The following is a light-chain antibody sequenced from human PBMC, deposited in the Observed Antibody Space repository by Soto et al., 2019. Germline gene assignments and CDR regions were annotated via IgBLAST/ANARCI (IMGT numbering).Light chain of an antibody. V-gene: IGKV4-1*01. CDR2: WAS. Sequence: DIVMTQSPDSLAVSLGETATITCKSSQSILYSSNNNNYLAWYQQKPGQPPRLLIYWASTREFGVPDRFSGSGSGTDFTLTISSLQAEDVAVYYCQQFYSTPYTFGQGTKLEIK. CDR1: QSILYSSNNNNY. J-gene: IGKJ2*01. CDR3: QQFYSTPYT.